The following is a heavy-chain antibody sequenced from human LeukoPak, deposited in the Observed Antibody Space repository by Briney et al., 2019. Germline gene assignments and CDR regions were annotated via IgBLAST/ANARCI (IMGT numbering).Heavy chain of an antibody. CDR3: AREYSGTGIDAFDI. CDR1: GYTFTGYY. J-gene: IGHJ3*02. CDR2: INPNSGGT. V-gene: IGHV1-2*02. D-gene: IGHD1-26*01. Sequence: ASVKLSCEASGYTFTGYYMHWVRQAPGQGLEWMAWINPNSGGTNYAQKVQGRVTMTRDTSISTPYMEMSRLRSDDTAVYYCAREYSGTGIDAFDIWSQGTMVTVSA.